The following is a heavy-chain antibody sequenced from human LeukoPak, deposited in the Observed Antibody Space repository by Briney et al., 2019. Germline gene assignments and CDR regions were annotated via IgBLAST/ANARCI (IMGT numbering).Heavy chain of an antibody. V-gene: IGHV3-23*01. CDR3: ANNYDILTGYYY. Sequence: GSLRLSYAASGFTFSSYAMSWVRQAPGKGLEWVSAISGSGGSTYYADSVKGRFTVSRDNSKNTLYPQMNSLRAEDTAVYYCANNYDILTGYYYWGQGTLVTVSS. CDR1: GFTFSSYA. J-gene: IGHJ4*02. CDR2: ISGSGGST. D-gene: IGHD3-9*01.